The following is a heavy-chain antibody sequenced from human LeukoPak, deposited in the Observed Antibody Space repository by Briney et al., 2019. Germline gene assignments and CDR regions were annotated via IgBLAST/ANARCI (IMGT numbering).Heavy chain of an antibody. CDR3: ARSLSTDFDY. J-gene: IGHJ4*02. D-gene: IGHD5/OR15-5a*01. CDR1: XXXFXSFG. Sequence: GGSLXLXXXXXXXXFXSFGMNWVRQAPGKGLEWISYISTSSLNTIHYADSVKGRFTISRDNAKNSLFLQMNSLRAEDTAVYYCARSLSTDFDYWGQGILVTVSS. V-gene: IGHV3-48*04. CDR2: ISTSSLNTI.